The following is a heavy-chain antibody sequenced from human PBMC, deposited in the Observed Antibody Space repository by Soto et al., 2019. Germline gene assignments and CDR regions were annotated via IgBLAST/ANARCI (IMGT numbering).Heavy chain of an antibody. CDR1: GVSISSSSYY. CDR2: IYYGGSA. V-gene: IGHV4-39*01. J-gene: IGHJ4*02. Sequence: QLQLQESGPGLVKPSETLSLTCTVSGVSISSSSYYWGWFRKPPGKGLEWIGTIYYGGSAYSNPSLKSRVTISLDTSKNQFSLTLTSVTAADTAVYYCARHGSYWGQGTLVTVSS. CDR3: ARHGSY.